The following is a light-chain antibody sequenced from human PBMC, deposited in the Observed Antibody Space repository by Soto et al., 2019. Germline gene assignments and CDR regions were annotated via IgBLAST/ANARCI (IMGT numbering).Light chain of an antibody. Sequence: QSVLTQPASMSGSPGQSITISCTGSSSDIGNYKYVSWYQQHPGKAPKLIIYEVSNRPSGVSLRFSGSKSANTASLTLSGLQADDEAEYYCASVSNSPLGLGRGTKVTVL. CDR1: SSDIGNYKY. V-gene: IGLV2-14*01. CDR3: ASVSNSPLG. CDR2: EVS. J-gene: IGLJ1*01.